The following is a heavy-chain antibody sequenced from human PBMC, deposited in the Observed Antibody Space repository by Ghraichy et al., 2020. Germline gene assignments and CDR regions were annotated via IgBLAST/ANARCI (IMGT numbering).Heavy chain of an antibody. D-gene: IGHD3-10*01. J-gene: IGHJ3*02. Sequence: SETLSLTCTVSGGSISSYYWSWIRQPPGKGLEWIGYIYYSGSTNYNPSLKSRVTISVDTSKNQFSLKLSSVTAADTAVYYCARRTSNYYGSGGAFDIWGQGTMVTVSS. V-gene: IGHV4-59*08. CDR3: ARRTSNYYGSGGAFDI. CDR1: GGSISSYY. CDR2: IYYSGST.